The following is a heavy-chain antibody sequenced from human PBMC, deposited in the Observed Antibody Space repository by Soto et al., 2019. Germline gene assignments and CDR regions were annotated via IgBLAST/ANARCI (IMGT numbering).Heavy chain of an antibody. CDR2: IYYSGST. CDR1: GGSISSYY. CDR3: ARVDTSSSNWFDP. D-gene: IGHD2-2*01. J-gene: IGHJ5*02. Sequence: SETLSLTCTVSGGSISSYYWSWIRQPPGKGLEWIGYIYYSGSTYYNPSLKSRVTISVDTSKNQFSLKLSSVTAADTAVYYCARVDTSSSNWFDPWGQGTLVTVSS. V-gene: IGHV4-59*08.